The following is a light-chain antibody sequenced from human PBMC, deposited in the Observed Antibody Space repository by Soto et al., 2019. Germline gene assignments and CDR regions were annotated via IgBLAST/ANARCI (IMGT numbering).Light chain of an antibody. Sequence: AIQMTQSPSSLSASVGDRVTITCRASQGIRNDLGWYQQKPGKAPKLLIYAASSLQSGVPSRFSSGGSGTAFNLTISSLQPEDFATYYCLQDDNYPWTFGQGTKVEIK. CDR3: LQDDNYPWT. CDR2: AAS. CDR1: QGIRND. J-gene: IGKJ1*01. V-gene: IGKV1-6*01.